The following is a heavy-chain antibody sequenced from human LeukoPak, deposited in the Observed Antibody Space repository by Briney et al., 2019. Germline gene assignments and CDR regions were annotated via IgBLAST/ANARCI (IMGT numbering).Heavy chain of an antibody. CDR2: IYSGGST. V-gene: IGHV3-53*01. CDR1: GFTVSSNY. D-gene: IGHD3-22*01. J-gene: IGHJ6*04. Sequence: GGSLRLSCTASGFTVSSNYMSWLRQAPGKGLEWVSDIYSGGSTYYADSVKGRFTISRDNSKNTLYLQMNSLRAEDTAVYYCASERPVNYYDSSGPLALDVWGKGTTVTVSS. CDR3: ASERPVNYYDSSGPLALDV.